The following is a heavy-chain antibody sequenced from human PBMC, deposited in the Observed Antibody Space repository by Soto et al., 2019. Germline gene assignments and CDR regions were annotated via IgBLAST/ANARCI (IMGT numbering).Heavy chain of an antibody. V-gene: IGHV1-69*01. D-gene: IGHD2-2*01. Sequence: QVQLVQSGAEVKKPGSSVKVSCKASGGTFSSYAISWVRQAPGQGLEWMGGIIPISETTNYAQKFQGRVTITAAESKSTASMELSSRRSEDAAVYYCARSQGSSTSLEIYYYYYYGMDVWGQGTTVTVSS. CDR3: ARSQGSSTSLEIYYYYYYGMDV. CDR1: GGTFSSYA. CDR2: IIPISETT. J-gene: IGHJ6*02.